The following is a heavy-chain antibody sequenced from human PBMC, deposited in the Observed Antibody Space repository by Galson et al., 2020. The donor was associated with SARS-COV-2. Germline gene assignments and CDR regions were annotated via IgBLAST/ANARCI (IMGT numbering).Heavy chain of an antibody. CDR1: GFTFSSYA. CDR2: ISYDGSNK. J-gene: IGHJ6*02. V-gene: IGHV3-30*04. CDR3: ARARTGSYYYGMDV. Sequence: QLGEPLKISCAASGFTFSSYAMHWVRQAPGKGLEWVAVISYDGSNKYYADSVKGRFTISRDNSKNTLYLQMNSLRAEDTAVYYCARARTGSYYYGMDVWGQGTTVTVSS.